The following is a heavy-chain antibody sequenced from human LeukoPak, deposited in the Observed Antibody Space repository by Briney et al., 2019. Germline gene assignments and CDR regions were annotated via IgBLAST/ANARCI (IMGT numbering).Heavy chain of an antibody. CDR2: ISGSGGST. D-gene: IGHD3-10*01. J-gene: IGHJ4*02. CDR1: GFTFSSYG. V-gene: IGHV3-23*01. CDR3: ASPIWFGELLSFDY. Sequence: PGGSLRLSCAASGFTFSSYGMSWVRQAPGKGMKWVSAISGSGGSTYYADSVKGRFTISRDNSKNTLYLQMNSLRAEDTAVYYCASPIWFGELLSFDYWGQGTLVTVSS.